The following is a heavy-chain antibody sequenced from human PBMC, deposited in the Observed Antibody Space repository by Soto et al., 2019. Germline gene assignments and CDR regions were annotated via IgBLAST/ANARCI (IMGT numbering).Heavy chain of an antibody. CDR3: AKSSTVTTFCLL. CDR2: ISGSGGST. CDR1: GFTFSSYA. V-gene: IGHV3-23*01. D-gene: IGHD4-4*01. Sequence: PGGSLGLSCAASGFTFSSYAMSWVRQAPGKGLEWVSAISGSGGSTYYADSVKGRFTISRDNSKNTLYLQMNSLRAEDTAVYYCAKSSTVTTFCLLWGQGTLVTVSS. J-gene: IGHJ4*02.